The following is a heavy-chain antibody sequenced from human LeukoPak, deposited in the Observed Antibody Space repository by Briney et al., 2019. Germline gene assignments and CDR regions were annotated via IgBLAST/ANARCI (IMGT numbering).Heavy chain of an antibody. CDR2: INHSGST. V-gene: IGHV4-39*07. CDR3: KLLND. J-gene: IGHJ3*01. D-gene: IGHD2-15*01. Sequence: SETLSLTCTVSGGSISSSSYYWSWIRQPPGKGLEWIGEINHSGSTNYNPSLKSRVTISVDTSKNQFSLKLSSVTAADTAVYYCKLLNDWGQGTMVTVSS. CDR1: GGSISSSSYY.